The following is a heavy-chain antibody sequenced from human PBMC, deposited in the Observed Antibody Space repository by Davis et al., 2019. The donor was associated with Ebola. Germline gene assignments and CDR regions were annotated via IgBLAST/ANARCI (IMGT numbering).Heavy chain of an antibody. CDR1: GYTFTSYY. Sequence: SVKVSCKASGYTFTSYYMHWVRQAPGQGLEWMGRIIPILGIANYAQKFQGRVTITADKSTSTAYMELSSLRSEDTAVYYCARDHDGSVDPWGQGTLVTVSS. CDR2: IIPILGIA. V-gene: IGHV1-69*04. J-gene: IGHJ5*02. CDR3: ARDHDGSVDP.